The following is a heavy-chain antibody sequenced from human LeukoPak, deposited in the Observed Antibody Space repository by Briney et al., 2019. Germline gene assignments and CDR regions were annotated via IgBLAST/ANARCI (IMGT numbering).Heavy chain of an antibody. D-gene: IGHD1-26*01. V-gene: IGHV3-30*03. CDR3: AFEIGRRQGAFDI. CDR2: ISYDGSNK. CDR1: GFTFSSYG. Sequence: PGRSLRLSCAASGFTFSSYGMHWVRQAPGKGLEWVAVISYDGSNKYYADSVKGRFTISRDNSKNTLYLQMNSLRAEDTAVYYCAFEIGRRQGAFDIWGQGTMITVSS. J-gene: IGHJ3*02.